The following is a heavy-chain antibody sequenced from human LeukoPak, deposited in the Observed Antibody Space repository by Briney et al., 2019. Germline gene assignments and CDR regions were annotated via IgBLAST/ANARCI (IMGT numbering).Heavy chain of an antibody. CDR3: ARDHRYAFDN. V-gene: IGHV3-48*01. D-gene: IGHD5-12*01. Sequence: GGSLRLSCAASGFNFIDYSMNWVRQAPGKGLEWISYIGISSGNTKYADSVKGRFTISRDKARNSLYLQMNSLRVEDTAMYYCARDHRYAFDNWGHGTLVAVSS. J-gene: IGHJ4*01. CDR1: GFNFIDYS. CDR2: IGISSGNT.